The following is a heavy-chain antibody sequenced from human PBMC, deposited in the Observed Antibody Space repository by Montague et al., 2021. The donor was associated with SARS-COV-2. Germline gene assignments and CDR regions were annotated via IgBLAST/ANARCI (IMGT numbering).Heavy chain of an antibody. CDR3: ARGGTRDIVLVPSALDY. CDR2: LYYSGVT. CDR1: GDPISSYH. Sequence: SETLSLTCTVSGDPISSYHWSWIRQPPGKGLDWIGFLYYSGVTNYNPSLKSRVTMSLDTSKNQFSLRLSSVTAADTAVYYCARGGTRDIVLVPSALDYWGRGIPVTVSS. V-gene: IGHV4-59*08. J-gene: IGHJ4*02. D-gene: IGHD2-2*01.